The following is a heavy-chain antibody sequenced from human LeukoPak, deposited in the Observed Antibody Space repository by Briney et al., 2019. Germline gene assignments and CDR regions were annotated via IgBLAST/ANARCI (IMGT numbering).Heavy chain of an antibody. D-gene: IGHD5/OR15-5a*01. V-gene: IGHV3-53*01. Sequence: PGGSLRLSCAPSGFTVSSNYLNWVRQAPRKGLEWVSIIYSGGSKFYADSVQGRFTISRDNSKNTLFLQMNSLRAEDTAVYYCARSNDAFDIWGQGTMVTVSS. CDR1: GFTVSSNY. J-gene: IGHJ3*02. CDR2: IYSGGSK. CDR3: ARSNDAFDI.